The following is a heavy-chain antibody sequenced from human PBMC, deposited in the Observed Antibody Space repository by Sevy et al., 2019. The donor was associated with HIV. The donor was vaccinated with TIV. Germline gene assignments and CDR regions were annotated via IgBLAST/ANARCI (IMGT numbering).Heavy chain of an antibody. Sequence: GGSLRLSCAASGFTFSSYAMSWVRQAPGEGLEWVSTISGSGGSTYYADSVKGRFTVSRDNSKNTLYLQMNRLRVEDTAVYFCAHGRGYSTPRVFDFWGQGTLVTVSS. D-gene: IGHD5-12*01. J-gene: IGHJ4*02. CDR2: ISGSGGST. CDR3: AHGRGYSTPRVFDF. CDR1: GFTFSSYA. V-gene: IGHV3-23*01.